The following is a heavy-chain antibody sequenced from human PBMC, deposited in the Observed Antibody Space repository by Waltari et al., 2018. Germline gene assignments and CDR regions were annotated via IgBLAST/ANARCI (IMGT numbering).Heavy chain of an antibody. D-gene: IGHD6-6*01. V-gene: IGHV1-69*09. J-gene: IGHJ4*02. CDR2: INPILGIA. CDR1: GGTFSSYA. CDR3: ARELAARQLESDY. Sequence: QVQLVQSGAEVKKPGSSVKVSCKASGGTFSSYAISWVRQAPGQGIEWMGRINPILGIANNAQKFKGRVKITADKSTSTAYMELSSLRSEDTAVYYCARELAARQLESDYWGQGTLVTVSS.